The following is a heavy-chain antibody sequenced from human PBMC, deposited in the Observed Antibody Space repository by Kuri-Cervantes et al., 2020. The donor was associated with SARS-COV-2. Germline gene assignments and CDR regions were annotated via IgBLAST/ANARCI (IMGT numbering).Heavy chain of an antibody. CDR1: GFTFSNYG. CDR3: AKSRSGGGGFFDYGVDV. CDR2: VSYDGSYK. J-gene: IGHJ6*02. Sequence: GGSLRLSCAASGFTFSNYGMHCVRQAPGKGLEWVALVSYDGSYKYYAGSVRGRFTISRDNSNKTVYLQMNSLRTEDTAVYYCAKSRSGGGGFFDYGVDVWGQGTTVTVSS. D-gene: IGHD3-16*01. V-gene: IGHV3-30*18.